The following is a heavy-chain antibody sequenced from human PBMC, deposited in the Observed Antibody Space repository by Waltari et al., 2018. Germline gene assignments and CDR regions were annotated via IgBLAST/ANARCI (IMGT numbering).Heavy chain of an antibody. D-gene: IGHD6-13*01. CDR3: ATPQSSAAAGTFDY. Sequence: EVQLLESGGGLVQPGGSLRLSCAASGFTFRSHAMSWVRQAPGKGLEWVSAISGSGGSTYYADSVKGRFTISRDNSKNTLYLQMNSLRAEDTAVYYCATPQSSAAAGTFDYWGQGTLVTVSS. CDR2: ISGSGGST. J-gene: IGHJ4*02. V-gene: IGHV3-23*01. CDR1: GFTFRSHA.